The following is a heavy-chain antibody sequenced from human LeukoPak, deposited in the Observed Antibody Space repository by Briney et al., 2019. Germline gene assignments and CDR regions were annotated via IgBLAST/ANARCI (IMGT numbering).Heavy chain of an antibody. J-gene: IGHJ4*02. Sequence: SETLSLTCTVSGGSISRGDYYWSWIRQPPGKGLEWIGYIYYSGSTYYNPSLKSRVTISVDTSKNQFSLKLSSVSAADTAVYYCAGGDDYGDYVGYWGQGTLVTVSS. CDR2: IYYSGST. CDR1: GGSISRGDYY. CDR3: AGGDDYGDYVGY. D-gene: IGHD4-17*01. V-gene: IGHV4-30-4*01.